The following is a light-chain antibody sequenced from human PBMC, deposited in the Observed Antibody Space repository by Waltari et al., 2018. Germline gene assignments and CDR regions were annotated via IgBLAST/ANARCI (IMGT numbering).Light chain of an antibody. CDR1: QSISTY. Sequence: IVLTQSPATLSLSPGSRATLPCRASQSISTYLGWYQQKPGQAPRLLIYDASKRATDIPARFSGSGSGTDFTLAISSLEPEDFAVYYCQHRANWPLTFGGGTKVEIK. CDR3: QHRANWPLT. V-gene: IGKV3-11*01. J-gene: IGKJ4*01. CDR2: DAS.